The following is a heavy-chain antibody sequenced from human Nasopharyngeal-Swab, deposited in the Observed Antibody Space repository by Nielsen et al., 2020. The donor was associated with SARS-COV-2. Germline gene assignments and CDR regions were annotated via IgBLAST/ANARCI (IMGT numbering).Heavy chain of an antibody. J-gene: IGHJ4*02. CDR2: IRSKAYGGTT. CDR3: TRAWFGELTLT. V-gene: IGHV3-49*03. CDR1: GFTFGDYA. Sequence: GESLKISCTASGFTFGDYAMSWFRQAPGKGLEWVGFIRSKAYGGTTEYAASVKGRFTISGDDSKSIAYLQMNSLKTEDTAVYYCTRAWFGELTLTWGQGTLVTVSS. D-gene: IGHD3-10*01.